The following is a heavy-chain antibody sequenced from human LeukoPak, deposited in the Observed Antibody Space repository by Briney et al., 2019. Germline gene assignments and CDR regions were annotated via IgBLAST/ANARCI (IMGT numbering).Heavy chain of an antibody. Sequence: SETLSLICTVSGGSISSYYWSWVRQPAGKRLEWIGRIYTSGSTNYNPSLKSRVTMSVDTSKNQFSLKLSSVTAADTAVYYCARDSAYYYDSSGYYSDAFDIWGQGTMVTVSS. CDR1: GGSISSYY. CDR2: IYTSGST. CDR3: ARDSAYYYDSSGYYSDAFDI. D-gene: IGHD3-22*01. J-gene: IGHJ3*02. V-gene: IGHV4-4*07.